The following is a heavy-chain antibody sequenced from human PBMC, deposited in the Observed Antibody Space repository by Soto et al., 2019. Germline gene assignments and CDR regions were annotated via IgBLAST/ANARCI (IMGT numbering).Heavy chain of an antibody. Sequence: QIQLVQSGAEVKKPGASVKVSCKACGYTFNIYGINWVRQAPGQGLEGMGWISAFNGKTNYAQNVQGRVTMTTDTSTSTAYVELRSLRSDDTSVYYCARDRVPKSSGFFPFDYWGHGTLVTVSS. V-gene: IGHV1-18*01. D-gene: IGHD3-22*01. J-gene: IGHJ4*01. CDR2: ISAFNGKT. CDR1: GYTFNIYG. CDR3: ARDRVPKSSGFFPFDY.